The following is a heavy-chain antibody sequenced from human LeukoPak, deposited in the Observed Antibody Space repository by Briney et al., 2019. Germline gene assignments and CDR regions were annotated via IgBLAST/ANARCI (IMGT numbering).Heavy chain of an antibody. J-gene: IGHJ3*02. D-gene: IGHD3-10*01. CDR2: ISWDGART. CDR1: GFTFDDYA. CDR3: ARDYPNSYYYGSGAPDAFDI. Sequence: PGGSLRLSCAASGFTFDDYAMYWVRQAPGKGLEWVSLISWDGARTYYADSVKGRFTISRDNSKNTLYLQMNSLRAEDTAVYYCARDYPNSYYYGSGAPDAFDIWGQGTMVTVSS. V-gene: IGHV3-43D*03.